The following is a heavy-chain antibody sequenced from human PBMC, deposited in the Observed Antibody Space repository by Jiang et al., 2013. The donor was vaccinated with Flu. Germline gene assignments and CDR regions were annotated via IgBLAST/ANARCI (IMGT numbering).Heavy chain of an antibody. V-gene: IGHV4-39*01. CDR3: ARPLYSSLYFDY. CDR1: GGSISSSSYY. D-gene: IGHD6-19*01. Sequence: SGPGLVKPSETLSLTCTVSGGSISSSSYYWGWIRQPPGKGLEWIGSIYYSGSTYYNPSLKSRVTISVDTSKNQFSLKLSSVTAADTAVYYCARPLYSSLYFDYWGQGTLVTVSS. CDR2: IYYSGST. J-gene: IGHJ4*02.